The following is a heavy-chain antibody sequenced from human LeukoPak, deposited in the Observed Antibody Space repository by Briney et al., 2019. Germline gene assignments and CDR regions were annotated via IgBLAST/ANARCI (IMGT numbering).Heavy chain of an antibody. Sequence: TGGSLRLSCAAPGITFSSYAMTWVRQAPGKGLEWVSAISGSGGSTYYADSVKGRFTISRDNSKNTLYLQMNSLRAEDTAVYYCAKDSRYYGMDYWGQGTLVTVSS. J-gene: IGHJ4*02. V-gene: IGHV3-23*01. CDR1: GITFSSYA. CDR2: ISGSGGST. CDR3: AKDSRYYGMDY. D-gene: IGHD3-16*01.